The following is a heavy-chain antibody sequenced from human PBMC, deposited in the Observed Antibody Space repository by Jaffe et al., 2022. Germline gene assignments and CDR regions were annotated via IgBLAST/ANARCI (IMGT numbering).Heavy chain of an antibody. J-gene: IGHJ4*02. CDR3: AREGSERGTTTVTSY. D-gene: IGHD4-17*01. CDR1: GYSISSGYY. Sequence: QVQLQESGPGLVKPSETLSLTCAVSGYSISSGYYWGWIRQPPGKGLEWIGSIYHSGSTYYNPSLKSRVTISVDTSKNQFSLKLSSVTAADTAVYYCAREGSERGTTTVTSYWGQGTLVTVSS. CDR2: IYHSGST. V-gene: IGHV4-38-2*02.